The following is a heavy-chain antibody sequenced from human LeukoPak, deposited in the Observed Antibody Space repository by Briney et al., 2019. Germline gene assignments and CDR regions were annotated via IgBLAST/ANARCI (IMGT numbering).Heavy chain of an antibody. V-gene: IGHV4-61*02. D-gene: IGHD3-3*01. CDR3: ARGPYYDFWSGYYLGYYYYYMDV. CDR1: GGSISSGSYY. Sequence: PSQTLSLTCTVSGGSISSGSYYWSWIRQPAGKGLEWIARIYTSGSTNYNPSLKSRVTISVDTSKNQFSLKLSSVTAADTAVYYCARGPYYDFWSGYYLGYYYYYMDVWGKGTTVTVSS. J-gene: IGHJ6*03. CDR2: IYTSGST.